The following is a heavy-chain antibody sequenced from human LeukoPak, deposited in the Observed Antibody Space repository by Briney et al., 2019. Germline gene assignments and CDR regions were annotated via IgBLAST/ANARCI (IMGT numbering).Heavy chain of an antibody. D-gene: IGHD3-22*01. V-gene: IGHV3-23*01. CDR1: GFTFINYA. CDR2: VSGSGGST. J-gene: IGHJ4*02. CDR3: AKELRGKSSGYYVRGDYFDY. Sequence: GGSLRLSCAASGFTFINYALSWVRQAPGEGLEWVSTVSGSGGSTYYTDSVRGRFTVSRDNSKNSLFLQMNSLRAEDTAIYYCAKELRGKSSGYYVRGDYFDYWGQGTLVTVSS.